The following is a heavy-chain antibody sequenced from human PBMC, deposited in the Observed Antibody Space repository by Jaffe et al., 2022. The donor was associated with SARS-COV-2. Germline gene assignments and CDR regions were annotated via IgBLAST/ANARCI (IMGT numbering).Heavy chain of an antibody. J-gene: IGHJ6*02. V-gene: IGHV4-59*01. CDR2: IYYSGST. D-gene: IGHD3-9*01. CDR1: GGSISSYY. CDR3: ARDGMGGYFDWLPPAWDYYYGMDV. Sequence: QVQLQESGPGLVKPSETLSLTCTVSGGSISSYYWSWIRQPPGKGLEWIGYIYYSGSTNYNPSLKSRVTISVDTSKNQFSLKLSSVTAADTAVYYCARDGMGGYFDWLPPAWDYYYGMDVWGQGTTVTVSS.